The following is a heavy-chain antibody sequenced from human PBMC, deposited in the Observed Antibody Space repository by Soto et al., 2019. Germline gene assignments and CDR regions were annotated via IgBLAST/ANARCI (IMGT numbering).Heavy chain of an antibody. CDR3: AKDGRHNFDY. J-gene: IGHJ4*02. CDR1: GFTFSHYA. CDR2: MSYDGSNE. V-gene: IGHV3-30*18. Sequence: QVQLVESGGGVVQPGRSLRLSCAASGFTFSHYAMHWVRQAPGKGLEWVTLMSYDGSNEYYADSVKGRFTISRDNSKNTLYLQMNSLRAEDTAVYYCAKDGRHNFDYWGQRTLVTVSS.